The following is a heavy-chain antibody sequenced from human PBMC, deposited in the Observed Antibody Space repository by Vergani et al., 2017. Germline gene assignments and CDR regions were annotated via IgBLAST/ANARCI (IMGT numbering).Heavy chain of an antibody. CDR3: ARDLRLLDYHFDP. V-gene: IGHV3-33*01. CDR2: TWYDGNNK. CDR1: GFTFNQYG. J-gene: IGHJ5*02. Sequence: QVQLVESGGGVVQPGRSLRLSCAASGFTFNQYGMHWVRQAPGKGLEWVAVTWYDGNNKQYADSVKGRFTISRDNSKSTMYLQKNSLRDEDTGVYYCARDLRLLDYHFDPWGQGTLVSVSS. D-gene: IGHD3-16*01.